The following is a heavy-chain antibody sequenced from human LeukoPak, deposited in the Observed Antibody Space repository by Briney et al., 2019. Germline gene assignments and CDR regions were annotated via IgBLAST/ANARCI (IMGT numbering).Heavy chain of an antibody. CDR2: IYYSGST. V-gene: IGHV4-31*03. D-gene: IGHD3-3*01. Sequence: TSETLSLTCTVSGGSISSGGYYWSWIRQHPGKGLEWIGYIYYSGSTYYNPSLKSRVTISVDTSKNQFSLKLSSVTAADTAVYYCARVGRFLYYFDYWGQGTLVTVSS. J-gene: IGHJ4*02. CDR1: GGSISSGGYY. CDR3: ARVGRFLYYFDY.